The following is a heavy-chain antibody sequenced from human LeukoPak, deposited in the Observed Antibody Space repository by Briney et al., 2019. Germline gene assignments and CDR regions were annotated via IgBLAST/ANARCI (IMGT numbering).Heavy chain of an antibody. CDR3: ATVLNVDTAMAGFDY. D-gene: IGHD5-18*01. V-gene: IGHV1-24*01. J-gene: IGHJ4*02. CDR1: GYTLTELS. Sequence: GASVKVSCTVSGYTLTELSMHWVRQAPGKGLEWMGGFDPEDGETIYAQKFQGRVTMTEDTSTDTAYMELSSLRSEDTAVYYCATVLNVDTAMAGFDYWGQGTLVTVSS. CDR2: FDPEDGET.